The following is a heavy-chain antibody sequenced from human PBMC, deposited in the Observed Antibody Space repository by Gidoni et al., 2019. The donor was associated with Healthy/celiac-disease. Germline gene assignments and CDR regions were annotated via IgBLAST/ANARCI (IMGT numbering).Heavy chain of an antibody. J-gene: IGHJ6*02. Sequence: EVQLVESGGVVVQPGGSLILSCAASGFTFDDYAMHWVRQAPGKGLEWVSLISWDGGSTYYADSVKGRFTISRDNSKNSLYLQMNSLRAEDTALYYCAKDVGDQLPPVGMDVWGQGTTVTVSS. CDR3: AKDVGDQLPPVGMDV. CDR2: ISWDGGST. CDR1: GFTFDDYA. D-gene: IGHD2-2*01. V-gene: IGHV3-43D*03.